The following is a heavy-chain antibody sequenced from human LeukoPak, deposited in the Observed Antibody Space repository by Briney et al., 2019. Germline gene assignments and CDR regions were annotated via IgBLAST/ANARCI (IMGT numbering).Heavy chain of an antibody. D-gene: IGHD1-26*01. Sequence: ASVKVSCKASGYTLTGYYMHWVRQAPGQGLEWMGWINPNSGGTNYAQKFQGRVTMTRDTSISTAYMELRSLRSDDTAVYYCAREMGSHYYYMDVWGKGTTVTISS. J-gene: IGHJ6*03. CDR2: INPNSGGT. V-gene: IGHV1-2*02. CDR1: GYTLTGYY. CDR3: AREMGSHYYYMDV.